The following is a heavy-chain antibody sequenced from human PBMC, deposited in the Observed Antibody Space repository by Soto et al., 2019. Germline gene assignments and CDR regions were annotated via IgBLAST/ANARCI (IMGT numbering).Heavy chain of an antibody. J-gene: IGHJ6*02. Sequence: QVQLVQSGAEVKKPGASVKVSCKASGYTFTSYAMHWVRQAPGQRLEWMGWINAGNGNTKYSQKFQGRVTITRDTSASTAYMELSSLRSEDTAVSYCESSYYGSGNPKDYYYGMDVWGQGTTVTVSS. CDR2: INAGNGNT. V-gene: IGHV1-3*01. D-gene: IGHD3-10*01. CDR3: ESSYYGSGNPKDYYYGMDV. CDR1: GYTFTSYA.